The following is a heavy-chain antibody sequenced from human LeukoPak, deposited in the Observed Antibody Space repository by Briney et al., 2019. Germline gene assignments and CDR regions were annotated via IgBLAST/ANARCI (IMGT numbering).Heavy chain of an antibody. Sequence: GGSLRLSCAGSEVTFNSYAMSWVRQAPGKGLEWVSVIGGSNGITFYVGSVKGRFTISRDNSKDTLYLQMNSLRAEDTAVYYCARNENSGWGYFDYWGQGTLVTVSS. CDR3: ARNENSGWGYFDY. J-gene: IGHJ4*02. CDR2: IGGSNGIT. V-gene: IGHV3-23*01. CDR1: EVTFNSYA. D-gene: IGHD5-12*01.